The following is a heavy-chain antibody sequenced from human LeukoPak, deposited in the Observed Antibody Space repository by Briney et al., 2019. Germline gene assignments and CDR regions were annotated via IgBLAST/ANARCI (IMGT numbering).Heavy chain of an antibody. J-gene: IGHJ3*02. D-gene: IGHD3-3*01. CDR3: ARDLGSDFWSGHDAFDI. Sequence: SETLSLTCTVSGGSISSYYWSWIRQPAGKGLEWIGRIYTSGSTNYNPSLKSRVTMSVDTSKNQFSLKLSSVIAADTAVYYCARDLGSDFWSGHDAFDIWGQGTMVTVSS. CDR1: GGSISSYY. CDR2: IYTSGST. V-gene: IGHV4-4*07.